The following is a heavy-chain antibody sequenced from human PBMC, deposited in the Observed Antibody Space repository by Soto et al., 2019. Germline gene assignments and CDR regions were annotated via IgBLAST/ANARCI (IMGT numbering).Heavy chain of an antibody. CDR2: IKQDGSEK. CDR3: ARADTGGYDSYYYYYYMDV. CDR1: GFTFSSYW. Sequence: SLRLSCAASGFTFSSYWMSWVRQAPGKGLEWVANIKQDGSEKYYVDSVKGRFTISRDNAKNSLYLQMNSLRAEDTAVYYCARADTGGYDSYYYYYYMDVWGKGTTVTVSS. V-gene: IGHV3-7*01. D-gene: IGHD5-12*01. J-gene: IGHJ6*03.